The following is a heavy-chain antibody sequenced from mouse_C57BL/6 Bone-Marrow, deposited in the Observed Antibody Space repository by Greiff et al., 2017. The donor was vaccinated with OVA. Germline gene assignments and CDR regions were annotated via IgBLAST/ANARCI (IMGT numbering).Heavy chain of an antibody. J-gene: IGHJ3*01. D-gene: IGHD2-12*01. CDR1: GFNITDYY. Sequence: VQLQQSGAELVKPGASVKLSCTASGFNITDYYMHWVKQRTEQGLEWIGRIDPEDGETKYAPKFQGKATLTADTSSNTAYLQLSSLTSEDTAVDYCARSCYRVPFAYWGQGTLVTVSA. CDR2: IDPEDGET. V-gene: IGHV14-2*01. CDR3: ARSCYRVPFAY.